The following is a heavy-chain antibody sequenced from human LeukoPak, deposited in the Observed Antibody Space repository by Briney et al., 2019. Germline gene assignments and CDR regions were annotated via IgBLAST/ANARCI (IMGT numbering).Heavy chain of an antibody. Sequence: PGGSLRLSCAASGFTFSSYGMHWVRQAPGKGLEWVAVIWYDGSNKYYADSVKGRFTISRDNSKNTLYLQMNSLRAEDTAVYYCARDRSRFGELSILDYWGQGTLVTVSS. D-gene: IGHD3-10*01. V-gene: IGHV3-33*08. J-gene: IGHJ4*02. CDR1: GFTFSSYG. CDR3: ARDRSRFGELSILDY. CDR2: IWYDGSNK.